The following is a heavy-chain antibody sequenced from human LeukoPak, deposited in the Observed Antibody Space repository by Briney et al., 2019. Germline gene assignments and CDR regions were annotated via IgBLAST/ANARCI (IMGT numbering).Heavy chain of an antibody. CDR1: GYTFTGYY. Sequence: ASVKVSCKASGYTFTGYYMHWVRQAPGQGLEWMGWINPNSGGTNYAQKVQGRGTMTSDTSISTAYMELSGLRSDDTAVYYCARGFGDCSGGSCYSAPYFDYWGQGTLVTVSS. J-gene: IGHJ4*02. V-gene: IGHV1-2*02. CDR3: ARGFGDCSGGSCYSAPYFDY. CDR2: INPNSGGT. D-gene: IGHD2-15*01.